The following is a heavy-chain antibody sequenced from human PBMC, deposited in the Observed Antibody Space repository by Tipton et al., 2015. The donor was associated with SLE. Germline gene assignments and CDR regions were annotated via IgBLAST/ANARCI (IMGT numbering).Heavy chain of an antibody. CDR1: GFTFSSYA. CDR3: ARGDGKMGSGAYDV. V-gene: IGHV3-30*04. D-gene: IGHD5-24*01. Sequence: SLRLSCAASGFTFSSYAMHWVRQAPGKGLEWVAVISYDGSNKYYADSVKGRFTISRDNSKNTLYLQMNSLRADDTAIYHCARGDGKMGSGAYDVWGQGTVVAVSS. CDR2: ISYDGSNK. J-gene: IGHJ3*01.